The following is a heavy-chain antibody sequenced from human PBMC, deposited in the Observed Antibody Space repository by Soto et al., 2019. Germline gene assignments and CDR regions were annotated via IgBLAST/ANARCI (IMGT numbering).Heavy chain of an antibody. J-gene: IGHJ6*02. CDR1: GFTFHDHG. V-gene: IGHV3-30*18. CDR2: ISYDGSNK. CDR3: AKETSSSWFTYYYYGMDV. D-gene: IGHD6-13*01. Sequence: GGSLRLSCATSGFTFHDHGMSWVRQAPGKGLEWVAVISYDGSNKYYADSVKGRFTISRDNSKNTLYLQMNSLRAEDTAVYYCAKETSSSWFTYYYYGMDVWGQGTTVTVS.